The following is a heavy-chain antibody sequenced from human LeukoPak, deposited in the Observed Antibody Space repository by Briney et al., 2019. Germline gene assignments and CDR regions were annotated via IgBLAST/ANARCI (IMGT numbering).Heavy chain of an antibody. CDR3: ARGGYSTGPLDY. J-gene: IGHJ4*02. Sequence: SETLSLTCTVSGGSISSYYWSWIRQPAGKGLEWIGHIYTSGSTNYNPSLKSRVTMSVDTSKNQFSLKLSSVTAADTAVYYCARGGYSTGPLDYWGQGTLVTVSS. V-gene: IGHV4-4*07. D-gene: IGHD6-25*01. CDR1: GGSISSYY. CDR2: IYTSGST.